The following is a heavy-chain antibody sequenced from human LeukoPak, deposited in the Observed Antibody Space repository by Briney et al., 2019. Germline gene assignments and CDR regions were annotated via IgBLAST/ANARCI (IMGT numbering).Heavy chain of an antibody. J-gene: IGHJ5*02. CDR1: GGSISSYY. CDR2: IYYSGST. V-gene: IGHV4-39*01. D-gene: IGHD6-13*01. CDR3: ARTYSSSWYNWFDP. Sequence: PSETLSLTCTVSGGSISSYYWGWIRQPPGKGLEWIGSIYYSGSTYYNPSLKSRVTISVDTSKNQFSLKLSSVTAADTAVYYCARTYSSSWYNWFDPWGQGTLVTVSS.